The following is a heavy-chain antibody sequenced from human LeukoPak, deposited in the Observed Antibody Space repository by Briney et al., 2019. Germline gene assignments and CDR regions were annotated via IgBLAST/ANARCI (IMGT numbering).Heavy chain of an antibody. CDR3: ARREWTLYYFDH. J-gene: IGHJ4*02. CDR1: GFTFSSYS. D-gene: IGHD3-3*01. Sequence: GGSLRLSCATSGFTFSSYSMNWVRQAPGKGLEWVSYISSSSNTIYYADSVKGRFTISRDNAKNSLYLQMNSLRAEDTAVYYCARREWTLYYFDHWGQGTLVTVSS. V-gene: IGHV3-48*01. CDR2: ISSSSNTI.